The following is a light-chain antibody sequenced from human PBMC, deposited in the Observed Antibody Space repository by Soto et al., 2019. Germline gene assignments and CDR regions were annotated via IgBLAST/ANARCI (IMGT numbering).Light chain of an antibody. CDR2: GVS. J-gene: IGLJ2*01. CDR3: SSYAGSNSYVV. V-gene: IGLV2-8*01. Sequence: QSVLTQPPSASGSPGHSVSISCTGTSSDIGAYNFVSWSQQHPGKAPRLMIYGVSKRPSGVPDRFSGSKSGNTASLTVSGLQAEDEDDYSCSSYAGSNSYVVFGGGTK. CDR1: SSDIGAYNF.